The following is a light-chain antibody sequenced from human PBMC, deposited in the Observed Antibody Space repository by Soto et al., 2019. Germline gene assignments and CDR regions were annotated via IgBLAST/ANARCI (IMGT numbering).Light chain of an antibody. CDR2: DVS. V-gene: IGLV2-14*01. J-gene: IGLJ1*01. CDR1: SSDVGGYNY. CDR3: SSYTSSSTYV. Sequence: QSALTQPASVSVSPGQSITISCTGTSSDVGGYNYVSWYQQHPGKAPKLMIYDVSNRPSEVSNRFSGSKSGNTASLTISGLQAEDEADYCCSSYTSSSTYVFGTGTKVTVL.